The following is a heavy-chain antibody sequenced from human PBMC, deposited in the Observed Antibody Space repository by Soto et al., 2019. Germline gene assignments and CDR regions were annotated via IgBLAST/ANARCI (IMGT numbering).Heavy chain of an antibody. V-gene: IGHV1-24*01. CDR3: ATAFYDSSGYYLKTPFDY. D-gene: IGHD3-22*01. CDR2: FDPEDGET. Sequence: VKVSCKVSGYTLTELSMHWVRQAPGKGLEWMGGFDPEDGETIYAQKFQGRVTMTEDTSTDTAYMELSSLRSEDTAVYYCATAFYDSSGYYLKTPFDYWGQGTLVTVSS. J-gene: IGHJ4*02. CDR1: GYTLTELS.